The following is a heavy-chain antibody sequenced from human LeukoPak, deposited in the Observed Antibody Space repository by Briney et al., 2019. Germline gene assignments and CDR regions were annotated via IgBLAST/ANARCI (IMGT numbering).Heavy chain of an antibody. CDR1: GGTFSSYA. CDR2: IIPIFGTA. J-gene: IGHJ5*02. D-gene: IGHD3-3*01. CDR3: ARVGSRITIFGVVIRANWFDP. Sequence: EASVKVSCKASGGTFSSYAISWVRQAPGQGLEWMGGIIPIFGTANYAQKLQGRVTITADESTSTAYVELSSLRSEDTAVYYCARVGSRITIFGVVIRANWFDPWGQGTLVTVSS. V-gene: IGHV1-69*13.